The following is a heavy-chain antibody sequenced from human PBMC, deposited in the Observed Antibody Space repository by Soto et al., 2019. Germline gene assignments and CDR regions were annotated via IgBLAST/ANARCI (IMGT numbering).Heavy chain of an antibody. J-gene: IGHJ4*02. CDR2: IKGDESNT. V-gene: IGHV3-74*01. CDR3: ARGALRAYYLDY. CDR1: GFTFSTYW. Sequence: EVQLVESGGGLVQPGGSLRLSCAASGFTFSTYWMHWVRQAPGKGLVWVSRIKGDESNTNYADSVKGRFTISRDNAKNTLYLQMNRLRAEDTAMYYCARGALRAYYLDYWGQGALVTVSS. D-gene: IGHD3-10*01.